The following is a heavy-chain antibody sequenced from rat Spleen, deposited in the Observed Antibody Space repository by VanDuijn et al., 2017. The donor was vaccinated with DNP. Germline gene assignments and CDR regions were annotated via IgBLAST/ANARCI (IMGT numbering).Heavy chain of an antibody. CDR3: ARGHYHSTYMGWYFDF. V-gene: IGHV3-1*01. CDR1: GYSITSNY. Sequence: EMQLQESGPGLVRPSQSLSLTCSVTGYSITSNYWAWIRKFPGNKMEWMGYISYSGSTGYNPSLKSRISITRDTAKNQFFLQLNSVTTEDTATYYCARGHYHSTYMGWYFDFWGPGTKVTVSS. D-gene: IGHD1-2*01. J-gene: IGHJ1*01. CDR2: ISYSGST.